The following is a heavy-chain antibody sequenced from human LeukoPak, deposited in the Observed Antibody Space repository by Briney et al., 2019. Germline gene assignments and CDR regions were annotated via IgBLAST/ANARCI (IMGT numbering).Heavy chain of an antibody. CDR3: ARGHRSSWFDY. V-gene: IGHV1-8*03. CDR1: GYTFTSYG. J-gene: IGHJ4*02. CDR2: MNPNSGNT. D-gene: IGHD6-13*01. Sequence: GASVKVSCKASGYTFTSYGISWVRQATGQGLEWMGWMNPNSGNTGYAQKFQGRVTITRNTSISTAYMELSSLRSEDTAVYYCARGHRSSWFDYWGQGTLVTVSS.